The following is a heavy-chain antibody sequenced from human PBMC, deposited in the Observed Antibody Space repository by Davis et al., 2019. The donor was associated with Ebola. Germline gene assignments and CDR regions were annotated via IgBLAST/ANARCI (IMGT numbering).Heavy chain of an antibody. J-gene: IGHJ4*02. V-gene: IGHV1-3*01. CDR1: GYTFTSYA. Sequence: AASVKVSCKASGYTFTSYAMHWVRQAPGQRLEWMGWINAGNGNTKYSQKFQGRVTITRDTSASTAYMELRSLRSDDTAVYYCARVKYDFWSGHDYWGQGTLVTVSS. CDR2: INAGNGNT. D-gene: IGHD3-3*01. CDR3: ARVKYDFWSGHDY.